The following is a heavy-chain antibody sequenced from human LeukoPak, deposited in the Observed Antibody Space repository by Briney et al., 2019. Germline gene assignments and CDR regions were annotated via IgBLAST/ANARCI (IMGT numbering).Heavy chain of an antibody. CDR1: GGTSISYA. D-gene: IGHD3-10*01. Sequence: SVKVSCKASGGTSISYAISWVRQAPGQGLEWMGRIIPIFGTANYAQKFQGRVTITTDESTSTTYMELSSLRSEDTAVYYCAKFRDSYGRNYWGQGTLVTVSS. J-gene: IGHJ4*02. CDR3: AKFRDSYGRNY. V-gene: IGHV1-69*05. CDR2: IIPIFGTA.